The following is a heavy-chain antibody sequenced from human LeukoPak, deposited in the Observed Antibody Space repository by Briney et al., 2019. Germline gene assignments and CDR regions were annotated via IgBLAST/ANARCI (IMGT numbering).Heavy chain of an antibody. Sequence: SETLSLTCAVSGGSISSSNWWSWVRQPPGKGLEWIGEIYHSGSTNYNPSLKSRVTISVDKSKNQLSLKLSSVTAADTAVYYCASYYSSGWYGNWFDPWGQGTLVTVSS. D-gene: IGHD6-19*01. J-gene: IGHJ5*02. CDR2: IYHSGST. V-gene: IGHV4-4*02. CDR1: GGSISSSNW. CDR3: ASYYSSGWYGNWFDP.